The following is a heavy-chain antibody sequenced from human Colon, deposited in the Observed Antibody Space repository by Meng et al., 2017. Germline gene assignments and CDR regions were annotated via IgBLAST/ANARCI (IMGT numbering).Heavy chain of an antibody. D-gene: IGHD1-7*01. J-gene: IGHJ4*02. CDR3: ARHPVFGTTMIEY. CDR2: IHYSGRT. V-gene: IGHV4-59*08. Sequence: QVQRQESGPGLVKPSETLSLTCTVSGCSISSYYWCWIRPPPGKGLEWIGYIHYSGRTNYNPSLKSRVTISVDTSKNQFSLKLSSVTAADTAVYYCARHPVFGTTMIEYWGQGTLVTVSS. CDR1: GCSISSYY.